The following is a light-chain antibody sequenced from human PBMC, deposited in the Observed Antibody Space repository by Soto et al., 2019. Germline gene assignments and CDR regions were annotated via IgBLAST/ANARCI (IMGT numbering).Light chain of an antibody. V-gene: IGLV2-11*01. CDR2: DVF. J-gene: IGLJ1*01. CDR3: CSYAGTYSYV. Sequence: QSALTQPRSVSGSPGQSVTISCTATSSDVGGYNFVSWYQHHPGKAPKLLIYDVFKRPSGVPDRFSGSKSGYTASLTISGLQAEDEADYYCCSYAGTYSYVFGTGTKSPS. CDR1: SSDVGGYNF.